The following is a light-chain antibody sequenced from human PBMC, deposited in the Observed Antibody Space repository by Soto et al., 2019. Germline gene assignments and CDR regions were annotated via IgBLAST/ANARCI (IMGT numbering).Light chain of an antibody. V-gene: IGKV1-5*01. Sequence: DIQMTQSPSTVSSGVGDSVTITCRASQSITTWLAWYQQRPGKAPKLLIYDVSSLQSGVPSRFSGSGSGTEFTLTISSLQTDDFATYYCQQYDTFLTFGGGTKVDIK. CDR3: QQYDTFLT. CDR1: QSITTW. CDR2: DVS. J-gene: IGKJ4*01.